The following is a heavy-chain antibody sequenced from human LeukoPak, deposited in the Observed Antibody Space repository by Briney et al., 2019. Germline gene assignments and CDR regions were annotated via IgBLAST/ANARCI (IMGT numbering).Heavy chain of an antibody. CDR1: GGTISTYA. J-gene: IGHJ1*01. CDR2: IIPIFGTA. V-gene: IGHV1-69*06. CDR3: ARSPIVVVTATDEYFQH. Sequence: SVKVSCKASGGTISTYAISWVRQAPGQGLEWMGGIIPIFGTANYAQKFQGRVTITADKSTSTAYMELSSLRSEDTAVYYCARSPIVVVTATDEYFQHWGQGTLVTVSS. D-gene: IGHD2-21*02.